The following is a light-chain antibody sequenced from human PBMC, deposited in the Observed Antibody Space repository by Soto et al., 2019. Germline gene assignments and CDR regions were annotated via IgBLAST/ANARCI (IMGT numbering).Light chain of an antibody. Sequence: AIQLTQSPSSLSASVGDRVTITCRASQGISSALAWYQQKPGKAPKLLIYDASSLESGDPSRFHGSGSGTEFPLNISSLQPEDFSTYYCQQFNSYPRRFTFGPGTKVDIK. J-gene: IGKJ3*01. CDR3: QQFNSYPRRFT. CDR2: DAS. CDR1: QGISSA. V-gene: IGKV1-13*02.